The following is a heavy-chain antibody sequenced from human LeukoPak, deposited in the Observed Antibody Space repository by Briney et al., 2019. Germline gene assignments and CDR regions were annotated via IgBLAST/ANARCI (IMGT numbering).Heavy chain of an antibody. CDR3: ARDNGDSSDY. V-gene: IGHV3-48*03. CDR1: GFTFSSYD. J-gene: IGHJ4*02. CDR2: ISSGGSSI. Sequence: PGGSLRLSCAASGFTFSSYDMNWVRQAPGKGLEWISYISSGGSSIYYADSVKGRLTISRDNAKNSLYLQMNSLRAEDTAVYYCARDNGDSSDYWGQGTLVTVSS. D-gene: IGHD4-17*01.